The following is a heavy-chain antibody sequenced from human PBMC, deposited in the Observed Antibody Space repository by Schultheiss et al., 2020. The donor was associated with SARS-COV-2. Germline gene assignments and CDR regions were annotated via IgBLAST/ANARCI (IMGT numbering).Heavy chain of an antibody. CDR1: GYSISSGYY. CDR3: AREPLSLVGYFDY. J-gene: IGHJ4*02. V-gene: IGHV4-38-2*02. D-gene: IGHD5/OR15-5a*01. Sequence: SETLSLTCAVSGYSISSGYYWGWIRQPPGKGLEWIGEINHSGSTNYNPSLKSRVTISVDTSKNQFSLKLSSVTAADTAVYYCAREPLSLVGYFDYWGQGTLVTVSS. CDR2: INHSGST.